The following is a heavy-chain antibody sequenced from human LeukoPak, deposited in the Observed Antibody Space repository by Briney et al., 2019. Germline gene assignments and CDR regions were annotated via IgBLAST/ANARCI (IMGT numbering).Heavy chain of an antibody. D-gene: IGHD4-23*01. CDR3: ARDRTNSWDGFNI. J-gene: IGHJ3*02. Sequence: AGGSLRLSCAAAGFSFSGYVMTWVRQAPGKGLEWVSGISDSGVNTYYADSVKGRFTISRDNSKNTLYLQMDSLRAEDTAVYYCARDRTNSWDGFNIWGQGTMVTVSS. CDR2: ISDSGVNT. CDR1: GFSFSGYV. V-gene: IGHV3-23*01.